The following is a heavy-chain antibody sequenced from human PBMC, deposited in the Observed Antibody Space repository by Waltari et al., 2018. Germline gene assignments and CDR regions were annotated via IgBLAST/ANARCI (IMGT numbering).Heavy chain of an antibody. V-gene: IGHV3-23*01. J-gene: IGHJ4*02. CDR3: AKDYGDSGSYYNY. Sequence: EVQLLESGGGLVQPGGSLRLSCAASGFTFSSYAMSWVRRAAGKGLEWVSAISGSGGSTDYADSVKGRFTISRDKSKNTLYLQMNSLRAEDTAVYYCAKDYGDSGSYYNYWGQGTLVTVSS. CDR1: GFTFSSYA. CDR2: ISGSGGST. D-gene: IGHD1-26*01.